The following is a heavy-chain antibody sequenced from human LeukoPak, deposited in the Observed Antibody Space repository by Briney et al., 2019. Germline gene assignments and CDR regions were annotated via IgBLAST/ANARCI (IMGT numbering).Heavy chain of an antibody. CDR2: INHSGST. Sequence: KPSETLSLTCAVYGGSFSGYYWSWIRQPPGKGLEWIGEINHSGSTNYNPSLKSRVTISVDTSKNQFSLKLSSVTAADTAVYYCARGVRGVILPHFEPCGQGTLVTVSS. V-gene: IGHV4-34*01. D-gene: IGHD3-10*01. J-gene: IGHJ5*02. CDR1: GGSFSGYY. CDR3: ARGVRGVILPHFEP.